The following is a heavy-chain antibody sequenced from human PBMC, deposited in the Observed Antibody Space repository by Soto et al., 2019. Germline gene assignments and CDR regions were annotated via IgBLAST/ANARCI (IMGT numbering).Heavy chain of an antibody. J-gene: IGHJ3*02. V-gene: IGHV1-69*01. Sequence: QVQLVQSGAEVKKPGSSVKVSCKASGGTFSSYAFTWVRQAPGQGLEWMGRIIPVFGTTNYAHKFQGRVTIIADESTSTAYMELSSLRSEDTAIYYCARSRATTVAFDICGQGTLVTVSS. CDR1: GGTFSSYA. CDR2: IIPVFGTT. CDR3: ARSRATTVAFDI. D-gene: IGHD1-1*01.